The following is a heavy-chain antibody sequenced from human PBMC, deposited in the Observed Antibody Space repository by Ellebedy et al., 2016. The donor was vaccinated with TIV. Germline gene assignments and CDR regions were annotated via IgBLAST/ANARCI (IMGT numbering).Heavy chain of an antibody. J-gene: IGHJ6*02. Sequence: SETLSLTXTVSGYSTSGYFCSWILQPPGKGLEWIGPFYRNGRTNYSPSLRSRVTISVDTSKNQFSLNLNSVTAADTAMYFCAREAPQVGLDVWGQGTTVTVSS. CDR1: GYSTSGYF. CDR2: FYRNGRT. CDR3: AREAPQVGLDV. V-gene: IGHV4-59*01.